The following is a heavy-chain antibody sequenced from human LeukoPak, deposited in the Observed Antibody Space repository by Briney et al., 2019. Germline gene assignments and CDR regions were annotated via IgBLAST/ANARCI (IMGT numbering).Heavy chain of an antibody. D-gene: IGHD2/OR15-2a*01. CDR1: GYTFTSYG. V-gene: IGHV1-18*01. CDR3: ARQPSPFLLRALDV. Sequence: ASVKVSCKASGYTFTSYGISWVRQAPGQGLEWMGWISAYNGSTNYAQKLQGRVTMTTDTSTSTAYMELRSLRSDDTAVYYCARQPSPFLLRALDVWGKGTTVTISS. CDR2: ISAYNGST. J-gene: IGHJ6*04.